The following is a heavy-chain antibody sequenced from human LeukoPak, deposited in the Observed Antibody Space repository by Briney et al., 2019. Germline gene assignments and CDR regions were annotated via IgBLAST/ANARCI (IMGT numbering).Heavy chain of an antibody. J-gene: IGHJ4*02. CDR3: ASSGWAAAGRFDY. CDR1: GFTFSSYS. CDR2: ISSSSSYI. D-gene: IGHD6-13*01. Sequence: PGGSLRLSCAASGFTFSSYSMNWVRQAPGKGLEWVSSISSSSSYIYYADSVKGRFTISRDNAKNSLYLQMNSLRAEDTAVYYCASSGWAAAGRFDYWGQGTLVTVSS. V-gene: IGHV3-21*01.